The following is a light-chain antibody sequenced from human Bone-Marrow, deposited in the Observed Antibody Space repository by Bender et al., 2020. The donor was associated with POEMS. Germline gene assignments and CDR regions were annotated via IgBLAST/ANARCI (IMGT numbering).Light chain of an antibody. CDR2: EVS. V-gene: IGLV2-23*02. Sequence: QTALTQPASVSGSPGQSITISCTGTSRDIGGYNYVSWYQQHPGKAPKLVIYEVSKRPSGVSNRFSGSKSGNTASLTISGLQAEDEADYYCCSYAGSKVFGGGTKLTVL. J-gene: IGLJ3*02. CDR1: SRDIGGYNY. CDR3: CSYAGSKV.